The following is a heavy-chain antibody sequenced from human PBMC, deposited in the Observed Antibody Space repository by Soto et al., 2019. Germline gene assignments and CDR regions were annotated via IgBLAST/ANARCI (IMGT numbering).Heavy chain of an antibody. CDR2: INHSGST. D-gene: IGHD1-20*01. J-gene: IGHJ6*02. CDR1: GGSFSGYY. CDR3: ARTGTGITGTTVPYYYGMDV. Sequence: SETLSLTCAVYGGSFSGYYWSWIRQPPGKGLEWIGEINHSGSTNYNPSLKSRVTISVDTSKNQFSLKLSSVTAADTAVYYCARTGTGITGTTVPYYYGMDVWGQGTTVTVSS. V-gene: IGHV4-34*01.